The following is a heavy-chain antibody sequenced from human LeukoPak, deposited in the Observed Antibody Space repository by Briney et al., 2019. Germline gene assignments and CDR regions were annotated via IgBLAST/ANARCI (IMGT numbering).Heavy chain of an antibody. CDR2: ISGGAGNT. CDR1: GFTSSSYW. CDR3: GKNRYSGSLSPFDI. Sequence: GGSLRLSCAASGFTSSSYWMHWVRQVPGKGLEWVSAISGGAGNTYYADSVKGRFTISRDNSKNTLYLQMNSLRAEDTAVYYCGKNRYSGSLSPFDIWGQGTMVTVSS. V-gene: IGHV3-23*01. J-gene: IGHJ3*02. D-gene: IGHD1-26*01.